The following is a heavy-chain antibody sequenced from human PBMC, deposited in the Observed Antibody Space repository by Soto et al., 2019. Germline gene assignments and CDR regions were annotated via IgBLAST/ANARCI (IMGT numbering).Heavy chain of an antibody. Sequence: QVHLVQSGAEVKKPGASVKVSCKASGYVFTGYYIHWVRQAPGQGLEWMGWINPKSGGANIAQKFQGWVTLTRDTSISTSYMEVNRMTSNDTAGYYCVRDYYDGSASYGFEFWGQGTPVTVAS. CDR3: VRDYYDGSASYGFEF. CDR2: INPKSGGA. D-gene: IGHD3-22*01. J-gene: IGHJ3*01. V-gene: IGHV1-2*04. CDR1: GYVFTGYY.